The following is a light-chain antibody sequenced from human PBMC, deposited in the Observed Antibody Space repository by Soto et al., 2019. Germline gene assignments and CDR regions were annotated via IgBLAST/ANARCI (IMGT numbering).Light chain of an antibody. J-gene: IGLJ2*01. CDR3: AAWDDSLSGRVV. V-gene: IGLV1-47*01. CDR2: RNN. Sequence: QSVLTQPPSASGTPGQRVTISCSGSSSNIGNNYVYWYQMVPGTAPKLLIYRNNQRPSGVPDRFSGSRSGTSASLAISGLRSDDEADYYCAAWDDSLSGRVVFGGGTKLTVL. CDR1: SSNIGNNY.